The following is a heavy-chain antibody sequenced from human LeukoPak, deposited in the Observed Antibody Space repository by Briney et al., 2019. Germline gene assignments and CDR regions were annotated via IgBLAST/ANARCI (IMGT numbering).Heavy chain of an antibody. D-gene: IGHD3-10*01. Sequence: PGGSLRLSCAASGFTFSSYAMHWVRQAPGKGLEWVAVISYDGSNKYYADSVKGRFTISRDNSKNTLYLQMNSLRAEDTAVYYCAKDLSYYYARDAFDIWGQGTMVTVSS. CDR1: GFTFSSYA. J-gene: IGHJ3*02. CDR2: ISYDGSNK. V-gene: IGHV3-30*04. CDR3: AKDLSYYYARDAFDI.